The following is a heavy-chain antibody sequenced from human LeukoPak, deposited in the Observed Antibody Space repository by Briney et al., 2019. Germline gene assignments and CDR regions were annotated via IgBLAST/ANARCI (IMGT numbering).Heavy chain of an antibody. J-gene: IGHJ3*01. CDR3: VKASIGDDGSGQGAVFHV. Sequence: GGSLRLSCAASGFTFDYYGMHWVRQAPGKGLEWVSHINWNSANIGYGDSVKGRFTISRDNAKNLLHLQMNSLRPEDTALYFCVKASIGDDGSGQGAVFHVWGQGTQVTVSS. D-gene: IGHD3-22*01. V-gene: IGHV3-9*01. CDR2: INWNSANI. CDR1: GFTFDYYG.